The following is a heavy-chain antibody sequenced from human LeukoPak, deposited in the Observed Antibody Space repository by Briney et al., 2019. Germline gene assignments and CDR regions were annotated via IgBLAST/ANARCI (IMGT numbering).Heavy chain of an antibody. D-gene: IGHD3-16*01. J-gene: IGHJ6*02. CDR1: GFTFGDYA. Sequence: PGGSLRLSCTASGFTFGDYAMSWVRQAPGKGVEWVGFIRSKAYGGTTEYAASVKGRFTISRDDSKSIAYLQMNSLKTEDTAVYYCTRELRFRDYYYGMDVWGQGTTVTVSS. V-gene: IGHV3-49*04. CDR3: TRELRFRDYYYGMDV. CDR2: IRSKAYGGTT.